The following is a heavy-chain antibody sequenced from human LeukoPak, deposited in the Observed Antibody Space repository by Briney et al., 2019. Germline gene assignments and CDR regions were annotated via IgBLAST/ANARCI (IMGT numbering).Heavy chain of an antibody. J-gene: IGHJ4*02. D-gene: IGHD1-26*01. V-gene: IGHV3-74*01. Sequence: PGGSLRLSCAASGFIFSSYWMHWVRHAPGKGLAWVSRINTDGSTINYADSVKGRLTISRDNAKNSLYLQMNSLRAEDTAVYYCARCIVGPTIFDYWGQGTLVTVSS. CDR2: INTDGSTI. CDR1: GFIFSSYW. CDR3: ARCIVGPTIFDY.